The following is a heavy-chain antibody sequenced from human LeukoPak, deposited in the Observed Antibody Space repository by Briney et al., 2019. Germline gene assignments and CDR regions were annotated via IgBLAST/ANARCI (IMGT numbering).Heavy chain of an antibody. V-gene: IGHV3-30*18. D-gene: IGHD6-19*01. Sequence: PAGTLRLSCAASGFTFSSYGMHWVRRAPGKGLEWVAVISYDGSNKYYADSVKGRFTISRDNSKNTLYLQMNSMRAEDTAVYYCAKDGGSGWDFDYWGQGTLVTVSS. CDR3: AKDGGSGWDFDY. J-gene: IGHJ4*02. CDR2: ISYDGSNK. CDR1: GFTFSSYG.